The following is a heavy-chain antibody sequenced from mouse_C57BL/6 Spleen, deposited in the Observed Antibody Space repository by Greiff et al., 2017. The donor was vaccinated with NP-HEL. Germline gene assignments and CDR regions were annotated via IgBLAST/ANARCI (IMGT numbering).Heavy chain of an antibody. CDR2: IYPRSGNT. Sequence: QVQLQQSGAELARPGAAVKLSCKASGYTFTSYGISWVKQRTGQGLEWIGEIYPRSGNTYYNEKFKGKATPTADKSSSTAYMELRSLTSEDSAVYFCARGREYYGRRWYFDVWGTGTTVTVSS. J-gene: IGHJ1*03. V-gene: IGHV1-81*01. CDR3: ARGREYYGRRWYFDV. CDR1: GYTFTSYG. D-gene: IGHD1-1*01.